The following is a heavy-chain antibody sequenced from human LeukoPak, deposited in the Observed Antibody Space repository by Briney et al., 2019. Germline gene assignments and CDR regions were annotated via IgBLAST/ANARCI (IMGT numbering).Heavy chain of an antibody. Sequence: SQTLSLTWTVSGDSISSGDYYWRWIRQPTGKGQEWIGRISSSGSTNYNPSLKSRVTISVDTSKNQFSLKLSSVTAADTAVYFCARGPYSYDSSGAFDIWGQGTMVTVSS. J-gene: IGHJ3*02. CDR1: GDSISSGDYY. V-gene: IGHV4-61*02. CDR2: ISSSGST. CDR3: ARGPYSYDSSGAFDI. D-gene: IGHD3-22*01.